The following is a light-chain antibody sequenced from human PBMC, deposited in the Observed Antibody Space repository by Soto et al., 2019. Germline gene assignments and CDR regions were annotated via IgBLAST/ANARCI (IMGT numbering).Light chain of an antibody. J-gene: IGKJ1*01. CDR2: DAS. CDR1: QSISNW. CDR3: QPSGT. Sequence: DIQMTQSPSTLSASVGDRVTITCRASQSISNWLAWYQQKPGKAPKLLIHDASTLDRGVPSRFSGSGSGTEFTLSISSLQTDDFATYYCQPSGTFGQGTKV. V-gene: IGKV1-5*01.